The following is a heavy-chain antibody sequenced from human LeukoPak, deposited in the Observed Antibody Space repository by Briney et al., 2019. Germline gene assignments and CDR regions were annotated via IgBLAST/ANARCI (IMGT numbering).Heavy chain of an antibody. CDR2: INPSGST. CDR3: ARDVTSSWYSRGRGGFDY. V-gene: IGHV1-46*01. J-gene: IGHJ4*02. Sequence: ASVKVSCKASGYTFTSYYMHWVRQAPGQGLEWMGIINPSGSTSYAQKFQGRVTMTRDMSTSTVYMELSSLRSEDTAVYYCARDVTSSWYSRGRGGFDYWGQGTLVTVSS. D-gene: IGHD6-13*01. CDR1: GYTFTSYY.